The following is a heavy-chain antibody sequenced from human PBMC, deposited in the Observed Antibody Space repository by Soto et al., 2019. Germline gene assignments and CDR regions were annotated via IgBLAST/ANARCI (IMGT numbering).Heavy chain of an antibody. D-gene: IGHD5-18*01. V-gene: IGHV3-33*01. CDR2: IWYDGSNK. CDR3: ASVDTAMVLDY. J-gene: IGHJ4*02. Sequence: QVQLVESGGGVVQPGRSLRLSCAASGFTFSSYGMHWVRQAPGKGLEWVAVIWYDGSNKYYADSVKGRFTISRDNSKNTLYLQMNSLRAEDTAVYYCASVDTAMVLDYWGQGTLVTVSS. CDR1: GFTFSSYG.